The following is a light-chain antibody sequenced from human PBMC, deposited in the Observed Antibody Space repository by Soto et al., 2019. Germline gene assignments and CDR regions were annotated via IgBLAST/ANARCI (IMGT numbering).Light chain of an antibody. V-gene: IGKV3-15*01. CDR3: QQYIDWPPYT. Sequence: EVVLTQSPATLSVSPGDRATLSCRASQTVSRSLAWYQQKPGQAPRLLIYGASTRATGIPGRFSGSGSGTDFTLTISSLQSEDFAVYYCQQYIDWPPYTFGQGTKVDIK. J-gene: IGKJ2*01. CDR2: GAS. CDR1: QTVSRS.